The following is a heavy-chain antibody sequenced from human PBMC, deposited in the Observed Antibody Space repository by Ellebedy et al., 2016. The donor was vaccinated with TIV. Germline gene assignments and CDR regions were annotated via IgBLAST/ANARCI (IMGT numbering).Heavy chain of an antibody. V-gene: IGHV4-59*01. J-gene: IGHJ4*02. CDR2: IYYSGST. Sequence: MPSETLSLTCSVSGGSISSSYWSWIRQPQGKGLEWIGNIYYSGSTNYNDALKSRVTISVDTSKNQFSLKLCFVTAADTAVFYCASGFSYGLLDYWGQGTLVAVSS. CDR3: ASGFSYGLLDY. CDR1: GGSISSSY. D-gene: IGHD5-18*01.